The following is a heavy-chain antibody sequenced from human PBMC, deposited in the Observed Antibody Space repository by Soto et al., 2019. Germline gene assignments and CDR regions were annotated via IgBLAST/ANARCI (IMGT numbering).Heavy chain of an antibody. CDR2: IIPIFGTA. J-gene: IGHJ5*02. V-gene: IGHV1-69*06. CDR3: AIERVDCICTSCQLDWCDP. Sequence: QVQLVQSGAEVKKPGSSVKVSCKASGGTFSSYAISWVRQAPGQGLEWMGGIIPIFGTANYAQKFQGRVTIPGDKSTSTAYMGLSSLRYEDTAVYYCAIERVDCICTSCQLDWCDPWGQGTLVTVSS. CDR1: GGTFSSYA. D-gene: IGHD2-2*01.